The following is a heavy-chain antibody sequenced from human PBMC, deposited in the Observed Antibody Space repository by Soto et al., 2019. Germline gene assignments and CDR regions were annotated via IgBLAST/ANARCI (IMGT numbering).Heavy chain of an antibody. Sequence: EVQLVESGGGLVKPGGSLRLSCAASGFTFSSYSMNWVRQAPGKGLEWVSSISSSSSYIYYADSVKGRFTISRDNANKSLYLRMNSLRAEDTAVYYCARDMRYSRRNDSWGQRTLVTVSP. CDR3: ARDMRYSRRNDS. CDR1: GFTFSSYS. CDR2: ISSSSSYI. D-gene: IGHD6-13*01. V-gene: IGHV3-21*01. J-gene: IGHJ4*02.